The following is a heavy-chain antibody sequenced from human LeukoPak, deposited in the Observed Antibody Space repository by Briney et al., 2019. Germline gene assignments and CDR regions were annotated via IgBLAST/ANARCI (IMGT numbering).Heavy chain of an antibody. D-gene: IGHD2-21*02. V-gene: IGHV4-39*01. CDR3: AVTAIPWWFDP. Sequence: SETLSLTCTVSGGSISSSSYYWGWIRQPAGKGLEWIGSIYYSGSTHYNPSVKSRVTISVDTSKNQFYLKLSSVTAADTAVYCGAVTAIPWWFDPWGQGTLVTVSS. J-gene: IGHJ5*02. CDR2: IYYSGST. CDR1: GGSISSSSYY.